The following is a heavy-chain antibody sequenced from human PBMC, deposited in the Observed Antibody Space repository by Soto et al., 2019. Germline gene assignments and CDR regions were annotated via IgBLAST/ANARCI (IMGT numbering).Heavy chain of an antibody. V-gene: IGHV4-34*01. Sequence: SETLSLTCAVYGGSFSGYYWSWIRQPPGKGLEWIGEINHSGSTNYNPSLKSRVTISVDTSKNQFSLKLSSVTAADTAVYYCARVGQWELLGWFDPWGQGTRVTVSS. CDR2: INHSGST. CDR1: GGSFSGYY. J-gene: IGHJ5*02. D-gene: IGHD1-26*01. CDR3: ARVGQWELLGWFDP.